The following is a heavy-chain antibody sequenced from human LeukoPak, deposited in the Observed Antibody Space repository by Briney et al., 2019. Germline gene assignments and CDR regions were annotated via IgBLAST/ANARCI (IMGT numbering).Heavy chain of an antibody. J-gene: IGHJ4*02. CDR3: ARGGTLRTLFDY. CDR1: GGSISTYY. Sequence: PSETLSLTCTVSGGSISTYYWSWIRQPPGKGLEWIGNIYASGSTNYSPSLKSRVTISVDASKNQFSLKLGSVSAADTAVYYCARGGTLRTLFDYWGQGTLVTVSS. V-gene: IGHV4-59*01. CDR2: IYASGST. D-gene: IGHD1-26*01.